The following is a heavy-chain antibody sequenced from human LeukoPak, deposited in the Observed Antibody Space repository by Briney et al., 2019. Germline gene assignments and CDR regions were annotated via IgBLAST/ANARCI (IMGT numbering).Heavy chain of an antibody. CDR1: GITFSNFA. Sequence: PGGSLRLSCAASGITFSNFAMSWVRQAPGKGLVWVSRINGDGSTINYADSVKGRFTISRDNAKNTLYLQLNSLRAEDTAVYYCARDRGPAVMDYWGQGTLVTVSS. CDR3: ARDRGPAVMDY. V-gene: IGHV3-74*01. D-gene: IGHD2-2*03. J-gene: IGHJ4*02. CDR2: INGDGSTI.